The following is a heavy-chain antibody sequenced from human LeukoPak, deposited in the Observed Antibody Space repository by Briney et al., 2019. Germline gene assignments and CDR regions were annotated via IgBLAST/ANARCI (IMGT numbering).Heavy chain of an antibody. V-gene: IGHV1-2*02. D-gene: IGHD6-13*01. CDR1: GYTFTSYY. J-gene: IGHJ4*02. CDR3: ASGIAASGSFDY. CDR2: IDPYSGDT. Sequence: ASVKVSCKASGYTFTSYYMHWVRQAPGQGLVWMGWIDPYSGDTKYAQKIKGRVTMTRDTTISTVYMDLSRLTSDDTAVYFCASGIAASGSFDYWGLGTLVTVSS.